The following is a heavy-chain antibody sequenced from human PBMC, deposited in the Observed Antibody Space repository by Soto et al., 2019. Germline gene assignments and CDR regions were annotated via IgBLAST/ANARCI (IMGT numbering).Heavy chain of an antibody. V-gene: IGHV3-30*18. CDR1: GFTFSSYG. J-gene: IGHJ4*02. D-gene: IGHD6-13*01. CDR2: ISYDGSNK. CDR3: AKDLGLGAAAADY. Sequence: QVQLVESGGGVVQPGRSLRLSCAASGFTFSSYGMHWVRQAPGKGLEWVAVISYDGSNKYYADSVKGRFTISRDNSKNTLYLQMNSLRGEDTAVYYCAKDLGLGAAAADYWGQGTLVTVSS.